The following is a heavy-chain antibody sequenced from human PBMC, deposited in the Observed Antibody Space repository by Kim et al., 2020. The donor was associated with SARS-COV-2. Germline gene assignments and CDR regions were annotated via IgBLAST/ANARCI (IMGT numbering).Heavy chain of an antibody. J-gene: IGHJ4*02. CDR3: ARRVAARPLDY. Sequence: TNYNPTLTSRVTISVDTSKNQFSLKLGSVTAADTAVYYCARRVAARPLDYWGQGTLVTVSS. CDR2: T. D-gene: IGHD6-6*01. V-gene: IGHV4-34*01.